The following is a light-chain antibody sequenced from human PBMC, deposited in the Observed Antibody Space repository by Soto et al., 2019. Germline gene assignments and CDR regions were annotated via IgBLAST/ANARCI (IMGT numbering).Light chain of an antibody. Sequence: DIQMTQSPSSVSASVGDRVTITCRASQTIYTWLAWYQQKPGRAPKLLIYDASTLESWVPSRFSGSGSGTEFTLTISSLQPDDFATYYCQQYSAKWAFGQGTMVDI. CDR2: DAS. CDR1: QTIYTW. CDR3: QQYSAKWA. V-gene: IGKV1-5*01. J-gene: IGKJ1*01.